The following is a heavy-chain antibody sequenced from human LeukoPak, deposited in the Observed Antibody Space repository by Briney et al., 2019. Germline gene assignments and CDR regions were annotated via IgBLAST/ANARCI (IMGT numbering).Heavy chain of an antibody. Sequence: GGSLRLSCAASGFTFSSYWMTWVRQAPGKGLEWVANIKHDESEKHYVDSVQGRFTISRDNAKNSLYLQMNSLRAEDTAVYYCARVGLYYYDSSGSLRDDFDNWGQGTPVTVSS. CDR3: ARVGLYYYDSSGSLRDDFDN. CDR1: GFTFSSYW. J-gene: IGHJ4*02. D-gene: IGHD3-22*01. V-gene: IGHV3-7*01. CDR2: IKHDESEK.